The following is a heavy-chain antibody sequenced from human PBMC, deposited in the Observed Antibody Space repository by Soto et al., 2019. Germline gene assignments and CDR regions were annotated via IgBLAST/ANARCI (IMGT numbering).Heavy chain of an antibody. D-gene: IGHD3-22*01. CDR2: LSDSGFTI. V-gene: IGHV3-48*03. CDR3: ARALYDNSGHYHGAFDH. J-gene: IGHJ4*02. CDR1: GFTFSSYE. Sequence: GGSLRLSCAASGFTFSSYEMNWVRQAPGKGLEWVSYLSDSGFTIHYEESVKGRFTIPRDNAKNSLYLQMNGLRAEDTAVYYCARALYDNSGHYHGAFDHWGRGTLVTVSS.